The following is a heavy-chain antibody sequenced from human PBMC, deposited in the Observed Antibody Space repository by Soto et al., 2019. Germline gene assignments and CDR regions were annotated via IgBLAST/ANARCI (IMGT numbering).Heavy chain of an antibody. CDR1: GGSISSGGYY. CDR2: IYYSGST. V-gene: IGHV4-31*03. J-gene: IGHJ5*02. D-gene: IGHD3-10*01. CDR3: ATAPPGGFGELFAFDP. Sequence: SETLSLTCTVSGGSISSGGYYWSWIHQHPGKGLEWIGYIYYSGSTYYNPSLKSRVTISVDTSKNQFSLKLSSVTAADTAVYYCATAPPGGFGELFAFDPWGQGTLVTVSS.